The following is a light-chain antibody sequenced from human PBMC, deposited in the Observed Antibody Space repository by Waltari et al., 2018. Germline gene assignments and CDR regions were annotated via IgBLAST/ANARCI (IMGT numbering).Light chain of an antibody. Sequence: QSALTQPASVSGSPGQSIPISCTGTRTDIGVSDYVSWYQQHPGKAPKVMIYDVTKRPSGVSNRFSGSKSGNTASLTISGLQAEDEADYYCCSYAGNNYVLFGGGTKLTVL. CDR1: RTDIGVSDY. V-gene: IGLV2-23*02. J-gene: IGLJ2*01. CDR3: CSYAGNNYVL. CDR2: DVT.